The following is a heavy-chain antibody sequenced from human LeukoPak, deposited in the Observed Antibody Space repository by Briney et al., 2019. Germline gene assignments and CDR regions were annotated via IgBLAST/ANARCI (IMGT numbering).Heavy chain of an antibody. Sequence: ASVKVSCKASGYTFTSYAMHWVRQAPGQRLEWMGWINAGNGNTEYSQKFQGRVTITRDTSASTAYMELSSLRSEDTAVYYCATGRTIIAARPPLYYWGQGTLVPVSS. D-gene: IGHD6-6*01. CDR3: ATGRTIIAARPPLYY. CDR1: GYTFTSYA. CDR2: INAGNGNT. V-gene: IGHV1-3*01. J-gene: IGHJ4*02.